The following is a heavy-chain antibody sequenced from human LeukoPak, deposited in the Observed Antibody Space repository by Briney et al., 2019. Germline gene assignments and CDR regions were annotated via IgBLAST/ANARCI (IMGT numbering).Heavy chain of an antibody. CDR2: IYYSGST. D-gene: IGHD3-9*01. Sequence: SETLSLTCTVSGGSISSYYWSWIRQPPGKGLEWIGYIYYSGSTNYNPSLKSRVTISVDTSKNQFSLNLTSVTAADTAVYYCVGILTGYYLRFDYWGQGSLVTVSS. J-gene: IGHJ4*02. CDR1: GGSISSYY. V-gene: IGHV4-59*12. CDR3: VGILTGYYLRFDY.